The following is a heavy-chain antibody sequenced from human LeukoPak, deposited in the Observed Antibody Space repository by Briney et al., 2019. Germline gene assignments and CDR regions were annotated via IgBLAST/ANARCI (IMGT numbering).Heavy chain of an antibody. J-gene: IGHJ6*03. CDR2: IYTSENT. Sequence: SETLSLTCTVSGGSISSGSYYWSWIRQPAGKGLEWIGRIYTSENTNYNPSLKSRVTISVDTSKNQFSLKLSSVTAADTAVYYCARDVYYGSGSYYNHYYYMDVWGKGTTVTVSS. CDR3: ARDVYYGSGSYYNHYYYMDV. D-gene: IGHD3-10*01. CDR1: GGSISSGSYY. V-gene: IGHV4-61*02.